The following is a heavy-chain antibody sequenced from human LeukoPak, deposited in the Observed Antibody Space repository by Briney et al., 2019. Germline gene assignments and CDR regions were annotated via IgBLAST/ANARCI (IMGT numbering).Heavy chain of an antibody. Sequence: GGSLRLSCAASGFTFSSYAMSWVRQAPGKGLEWVSAISGSGDSTYYGDSVKGRFTISRDNSKNTIYLQMNSLRAEDTALYYCAKAAAAPGFDFWGQGTLVTVSS. J-gene: IGHJ4*02. D-gene: IGHD6-13*01. CDR1: GFTFSSYA. V-gene: IGHV3-23*01. CDR3: AKAAAAPGFDF. CDR2: ISGSGDST.